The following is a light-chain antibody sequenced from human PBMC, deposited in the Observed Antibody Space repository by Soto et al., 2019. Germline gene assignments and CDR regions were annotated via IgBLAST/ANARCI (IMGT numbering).Light chain of an antibody. CDR2: VAF. CDR1: QGISTY. CDR3: QQLYSYPYT. Sequence: DIQLTQSPSFLSASVGDRVTITCRASQGISTYLAWYQQKSGKAPKLLIYVAFTLQSGVPSRFSGSGSGTEFTVTISSLQPEDLATYYCQQLYSYPYTFGQGTKLEI. V-gene: IGKV1-9*01. J-gene: IGKJ2*01.